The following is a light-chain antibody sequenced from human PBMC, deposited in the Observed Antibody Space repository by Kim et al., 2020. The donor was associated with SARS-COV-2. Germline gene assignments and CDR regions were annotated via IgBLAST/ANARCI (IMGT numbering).Light chain of an antibody. Sequence: QSALTQPRSVSGSPGQSVTISCTGTSSDVGGYNYVSWYQQHPGKTPKLMIYDVSQRPSGVPDRFSGSKSGNTASLTISGLQAEDEADYAGSYPLYV. J-gene: IGLJ1*01. CDR1: SSDVGGYNY. CDR2: DVS. V-gene: IGLV2-11*01. CDR3: SYPLYV.